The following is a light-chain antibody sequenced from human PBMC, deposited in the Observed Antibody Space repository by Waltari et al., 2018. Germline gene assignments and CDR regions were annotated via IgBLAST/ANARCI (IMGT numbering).Light chain of an antibody. Sequence: EIMLTQSPGALSVSPGERATLSCRASRSVRSNLVWFQQKPGQAPRLVIYGASTRDPDIPARFSGSGSETEFTLTISSMQSEDFAVYYCQQYHTWPRTFGQGTKLDIK. CDR3: QQYHTWPRT. CDR2: GAS. CDR1: RSVRSN. J-gene: IGKJ2*01. V-gene: IGKV3-15*01.